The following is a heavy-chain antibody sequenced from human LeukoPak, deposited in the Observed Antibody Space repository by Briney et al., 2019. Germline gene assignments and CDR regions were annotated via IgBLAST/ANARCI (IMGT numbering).Heavy chain of an antibody. D-gene: IGHD3-16*02. Sequence: GGSLRLSCAASGFTFSSYGMHWVRQAPGKGLEWVAVIWYDGSNKYYADSVKGRFTISRDNSKNTLYLQMNSLRAEDTAVYYCARGGVRYDYVWGSYRYTHRDYFDYWGQGTLVTVSS. CDR3: ARGGVRYDYVWGSYRYTHRDYFDY. J-gene: IGHJ4*02. CDR2: IWYDGSNK. V-gene: IGHV3-33*01. CDR1: GFTFSSYG.